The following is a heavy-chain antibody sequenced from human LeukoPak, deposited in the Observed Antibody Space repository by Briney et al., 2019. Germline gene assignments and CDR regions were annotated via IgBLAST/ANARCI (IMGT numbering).Heavy chain of an antibody. V-gene: IGHV3-23*01. CDR2: ISGSGGST. Sequence: GGSLRLSCAVSGLTFSRYAMSWVRQAPGKGLEWVSAISGSGGSTYYADSVKGRFTISRDNSKNTLYLQMNSLRAEDTAVYYCAWGLRPVYPYCFDYWGQGTLVTVSS. CDR1: GLTFSRYA. D-gene: IGHD4-17*01. J-gene: IGHJ4*02. CDR3: AWGLRPVYPYCFDY.